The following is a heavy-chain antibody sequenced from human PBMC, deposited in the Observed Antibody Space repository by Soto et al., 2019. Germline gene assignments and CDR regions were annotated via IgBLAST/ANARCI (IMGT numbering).Heavy chain of an antibody. D-gene: IGHD3-22*01. CDR1: GGSISSSSYY. CDR3: ASLHYHTFGYYCSRGLRSS. Sequence: SETLSLTCTVSGGSISSSSYYWGWIRQPPGKGLEWIGSIYYSGSTYYNPSLKSRVTISVDTSKNQFSLKLSSVTAADTAVSYCASLHYHTFGYYCSRGLRSSWG. V-gene: IGHV4-39*01. J-gene: IGHJ5*01. CDR2: IYYSGST.